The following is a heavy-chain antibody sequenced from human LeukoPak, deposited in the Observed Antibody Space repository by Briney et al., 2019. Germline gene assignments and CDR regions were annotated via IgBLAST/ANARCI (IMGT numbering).Heavy chain of an antibody. J-gene: IGHJ4*02. CDR1: DLPFSGYY. D-gene: IGHD5/OR15-5a*01. V-gene: IGHV4-34*01. Sequence: SETLSLTCGVYDLPFSGYYWSWVRQSPERGLEWVGEINGRGVTNYNPYLKSGVTLSVDACKKQFTVRWASVTPADTAIYFCARDPTTLYNVAYYFDTWGQGTLVTVSS. CDR3: ARDPTTLYNVAYYFDT. CDR2: INGRGVT.